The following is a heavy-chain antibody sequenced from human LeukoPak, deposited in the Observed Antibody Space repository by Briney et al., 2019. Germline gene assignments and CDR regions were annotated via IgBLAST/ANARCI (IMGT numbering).Heavy chain of an antibody. CDR2: ISGSGRST. Sequence: GGSLRLSCAASGFSFSNYAMSWVRQAPGEGLEWVSVISGSGRSTYYADSVRGRFTISRDNSKNTLYLQVNSLRAEDTAVYYCARGGGGNNSWFWAYDYWGQGALVTVSS. CDR3: ARGGGGNNSWFWAYDY. CDR1: GFSFSNYA. V-gene: IGHV3-23*01. D-gene: IGHD2-21*01. J-gene: IGHJ4*02.